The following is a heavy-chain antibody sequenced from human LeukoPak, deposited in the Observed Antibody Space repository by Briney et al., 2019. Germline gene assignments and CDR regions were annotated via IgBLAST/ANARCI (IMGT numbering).Heavy chain of an antibody. Sequence: GASVKVSCKASGYTFTGYYMHWVRQAPGHGLEWMGWINPNSGGTNYAQKFQGRVTMTRDTSISTAYMELSRLRSDDTAVYYCARVPLIVVVPAAPFDPWGQGTLVTVSS. D-gene: IGHD2-2*01. CDR1: GYTFTGYY. CDR3: ARVPLIVVVPAAPFDP. V-gene: IGHV1-2*02. J-gene: IGHJ5*02. CDR2: INPNSGGT.